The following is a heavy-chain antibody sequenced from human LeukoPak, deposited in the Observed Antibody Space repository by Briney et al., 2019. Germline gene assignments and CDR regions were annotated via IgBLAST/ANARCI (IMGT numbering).Heavy chain of an antibody. Sequence: SETLSLTCTVSGGSISSGDYYWSWIRQPPGKGLEWIGYIYYSGSTYYNPSLKSRVTISVDTSKNQFSLKLSSVTAADTAVYYCARLRGYSPLDYWGQGTLVTVSS. J-gene: IGHJ4*02. V-gene: IGHV4-30-4*01. CDR1: GGSISSGDYY. CDR3: ARLRGYSPLDY. CDR2: IYYSGST. D-gene: IGHD5-18*01.